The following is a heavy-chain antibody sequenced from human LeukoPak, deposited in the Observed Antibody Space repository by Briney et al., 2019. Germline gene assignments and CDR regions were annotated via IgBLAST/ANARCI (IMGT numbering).Heavy chain of an antibody. CDR1: CYIFTSYG. D-gene: IGHD3-10*01. CDR3: ARVLTMVRGAFNWFDP. CDR2: ISAYNGNT. J-gene: IGHJ5*02. V-gene: IGHV1-18*01. Sequence: GGSVKVSCKASCYIFTSYGISWVGPAPGQGGEWMGWISAYNGNTNYAQKLQGRVTMTTDTSTSTAYMELRSLRSDDTAVYYCARVLTMVRGAFNWFDPWGQGTLVTVSS.